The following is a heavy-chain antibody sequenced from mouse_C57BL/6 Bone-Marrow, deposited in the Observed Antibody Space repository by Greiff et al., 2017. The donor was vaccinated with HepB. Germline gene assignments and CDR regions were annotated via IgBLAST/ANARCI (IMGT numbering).Heavy chain of an antibody. Sequence: EVQGVESGGGLVQPGGSLKLSCAASGFTFSDYYMYWVRQTPEKRLEWVAYISNGGGSTYYPDTVKGRFTISRDNAKNTLYLQMSRLKSEDTAMYYCARQGGYYGNYPWFAYWGQGTLVTVSA. CDR3: ARQGGYYGNYPWFAY. J-gene: IGHJ3*01. CDR2: ISNGGGST. CDR1: GFTFSDYY. V-gene: IGHV5-12*01. D-gene: IGHD2-1*01.